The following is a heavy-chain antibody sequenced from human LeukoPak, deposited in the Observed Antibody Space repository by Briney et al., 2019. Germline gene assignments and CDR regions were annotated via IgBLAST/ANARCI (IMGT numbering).Heavy chain of an antibody. CDR3: ARQGDCSSTSCLYGWFDP. CDR2: IYHSGST. J-gene: IGHJ5*02. D-gene: IGHD2-2*01. Sequence: PSETLSLTCAVSGYSLSSGYYWGWTRHPPGKGLEGIGSIYHSGSTYYNPPLKRRVTISVDTSKRQFSLKLSSVTAADTAVYYCARQGDCSSTSCLYGWFDPWGQGTLVTVSS. CDR1: GYSLSSGYY. V-gene: IGHV4-38-2*01.